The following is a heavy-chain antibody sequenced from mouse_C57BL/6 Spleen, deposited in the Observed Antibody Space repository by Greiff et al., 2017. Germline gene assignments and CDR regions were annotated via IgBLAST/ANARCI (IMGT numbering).Heavy chain of an antibody. CDR1: GFNIKDYY. CDR3: TTPITTVVANYAMDY. V-gene: IGHV14-1*01. D-gene: IGHD1-1*01. Sequence: EVQLQQSGAELVRPGASVNLSCTASGFNIKDYYMHWVKQRPEQGLEWIGRIDPEDGDTEYAPKFQGKATMTADTSSNTAYLQLSSLTSEDTAVYYCTTPITTVVANYAMDYWGQGTSVTVSS. CDR2: IDPEDGDT. J-gene: IGHJ4*01.